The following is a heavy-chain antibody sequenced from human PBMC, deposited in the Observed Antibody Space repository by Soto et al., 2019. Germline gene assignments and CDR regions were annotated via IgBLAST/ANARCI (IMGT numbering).Heavy chain of an antibody. CDR3: ARGVYIWFSSGWYNTDWAFDY. Sequence: QVQLVQSGAEVKKPGASVKVSCKASGYTFTSYDINWVRQATGQGLEWMGWMNANSGNTGYAQKFQGRCTMTRNTSISTAYMELSSLRSEDTAVYYCARGVYIWFSSGWYNTDWAFDYWGQGTLVTVSS. CDR2: MNANSGNT. D-gene: IGHD6-19*01. CDR1: GYTFTSYD. J-gene: IGHJ4*02. V-gene: IGHV1-8*01.